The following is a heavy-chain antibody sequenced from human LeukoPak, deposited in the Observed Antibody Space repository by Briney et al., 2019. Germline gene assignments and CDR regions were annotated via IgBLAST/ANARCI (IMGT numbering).Heavy chain of an antibody. CDR1: GFTVSSNY. CDR3: TRGGID. CDR2: IFSGGSA. V-gene: IGHV3-66*01. J-gene: IGHJ4*02. Sequence: GGSLRLSCAASGFTVSSNYMSWVRQAPGKGLEWVSLIFSGGSAYYADSVKGRFTISRDHSKNTLYLQMNSLRAEDVALYYCTRGGIDWGQGILVTVSS.